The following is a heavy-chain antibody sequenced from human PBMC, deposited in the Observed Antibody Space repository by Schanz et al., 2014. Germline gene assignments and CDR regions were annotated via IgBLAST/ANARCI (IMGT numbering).Heavy chain of an antibody. CDR3: VRDSFFAFDY. Sequence: EVQLLESGGGLVQPGGSLRLSCEASGFTFSSYAMSWVRQAPGKGLEWVSAINTGVNTYYADSVRGRFTMSRDNAKNSVFLRVNSLRAEDTAVYYCVRDSFFAFDYWGQGTLVTVSS. CDR2: INTGVNT. J-gene: IGHJ4*02. D-gene: IGHD3-3*01. CDR1: GFTFSSYA. V-gene: IGHV3-23*01.